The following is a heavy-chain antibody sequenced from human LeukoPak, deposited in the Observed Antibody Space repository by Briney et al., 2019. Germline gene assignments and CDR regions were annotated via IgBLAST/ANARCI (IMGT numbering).Heavy chain of an antibody. CDR3: ARDGGFLEWLFVW. Sequence: GGSLRLSCAASGFTFSSYGMHWVRQAPGKGLEWVAFIRYDGSNKYYADSVKGRFTISRDNSKNTLYLQMNSLRAEDTAVYYCARDGGFLEWLFVWWGQGTLVTVSS. CDR2: IRYDGSNK. D-gene: IGHD3-3*01. V-gene: IGHV3-30*02. J-gene: IGHJ4*02. CDR1: GFTFSSYG.